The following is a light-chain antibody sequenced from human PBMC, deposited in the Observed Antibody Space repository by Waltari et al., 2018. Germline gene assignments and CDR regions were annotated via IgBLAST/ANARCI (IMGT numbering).Light chain of an antibody. CDR2: AAS. V-gene: IGKV1-39*01. CDR3: QQSYSTPRT. Sequence: DIQMTQSPPSLSASVGDRVTITCRASQGISSYLSWYQQKPGKAPNLLIYAASSLQSGVPSRFSSSGSGTDFTLTISSLQPEDFATYYCQQSYSTPRTFGQGTRVEIK. CDR1: QGISSY. J-gene: IGKJ1*01.